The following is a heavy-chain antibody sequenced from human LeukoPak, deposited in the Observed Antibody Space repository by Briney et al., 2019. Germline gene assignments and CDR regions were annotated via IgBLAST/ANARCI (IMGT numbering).Heavy chain of an antibody. CDR2: IYYSGST. Sequence: MASETLSLTCTVSGASISSYYWSWIRQPPGKGLEWIGYIYYSGSTNYNPYLKSRVTISVDTSKNQFSLKLSSVTAADTAVYYCARGGYSGYDPFDYWGQGTPVTVSS. D-gene: IGHD5-12*01. V-gene: IGHV4-59*01. J-gene: IGHJ4*02. CDR3: ARGGYSGYDPFDY. CDR1: GASISSYY.